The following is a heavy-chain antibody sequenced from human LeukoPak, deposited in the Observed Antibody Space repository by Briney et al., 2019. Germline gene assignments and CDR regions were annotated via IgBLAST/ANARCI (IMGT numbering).Heavy chain of an antibody. V-gene: IGHV3-7*01. CDR1: GFTFSSYW. J-gene: IGHJ4*02. CDR2: IKQDGSEK. D-gene: IGHD3-22*01. Sequence: GGSLRLSCAASGFTFSSYWMSWFRQAPREGLEWVANIKQDGSEKNYVDSVKGRFAISRDNAKNSLYLQMNSLRAEDTAVYSCARIGLFSNGRFYFDYWGQGVLVTVSS. CDR3: ARIGLFSNGRFYFDY.